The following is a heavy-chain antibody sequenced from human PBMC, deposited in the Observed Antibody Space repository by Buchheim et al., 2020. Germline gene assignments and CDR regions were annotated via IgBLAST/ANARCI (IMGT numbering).Heavy chain of an antibody. CDR3: AKDPSGVRDDGYYGMDV. J-gene: IGHJ6*02. V-gene: IGHV3-30*18. D-gene: IGHD6-13*01. CDR2: ISYDEKNK. Sequence: VQLVESGGGLVQPGRSLRLSCAASGFTFTSYGMHWVRQAPGKGLEWVAVISYDEKNKWYADSVKGRFTISRDNSKNTLYLQMDSLRPEDTAMYYCAKDPSGVRDDGYYGMDVWGQGTT. CDR1: GFTFTSYG.